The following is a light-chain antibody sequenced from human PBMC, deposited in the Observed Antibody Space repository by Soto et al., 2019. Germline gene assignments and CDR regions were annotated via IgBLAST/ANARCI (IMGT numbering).Light chain of an antibody. CDR2: DVA. CDR3: SSYTASSTYVV. Sequence: QSALTQPASLSGSPGQSITISCSGTRSDLGFFHYVSWYQQHPGKAPKLILYDVANRPSGVSNRFSGSKSGNTASLTSAGLQAEDEAEYHCSSYTASSTYVVFGGGTPLTLL. CDR1: RSDLGFFHY. V-gene: IGLV2-14*03. J-gene: IGLJ2*01.